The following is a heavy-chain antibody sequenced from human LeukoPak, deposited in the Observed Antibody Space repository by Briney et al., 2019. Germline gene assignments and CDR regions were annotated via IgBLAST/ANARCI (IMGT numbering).Heavy chain of an antibody. J-gene: IGHJ3*01. Sequence: ASVKVSCKASGYTFTDYYLHWVRQPPGQGLEWMGWINPNSGGTNYAQKFQGRVTMTRDPSISTAYLELGRLLYDDTAVYYCARGNGGFLEWSHLHYPDAFDFWGQGTMVIVSS. CDR1: GYTFTDYY. CDR2: INPNSGGT. V-gene: IGHV1-2*02. CDR3: ARGNGGFLEWSHLHYPDAFDF. D-gene: IGHD3-3*01.